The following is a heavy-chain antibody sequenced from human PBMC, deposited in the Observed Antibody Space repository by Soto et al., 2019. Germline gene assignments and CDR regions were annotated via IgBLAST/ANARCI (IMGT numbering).Heavy chain of an antibody. CDR3: ARDNRGTFDY. CDR1: GFTFSNSW. Sequence: PGGSLRLSCAASGFTFSNSWMTWVRQAPGKGLEWVANMNQDGSEKYYEDSVKGRFTISRDNAKNSLSLQMNSLRAEGTAVYFCARDNRGTFDYWGQGALVTVSS. D-gene: IGHD7-27*01. J-gene: IGHJ4*02. V-gene: IGHV3-7*03. CDR2: MNQDGSEK.